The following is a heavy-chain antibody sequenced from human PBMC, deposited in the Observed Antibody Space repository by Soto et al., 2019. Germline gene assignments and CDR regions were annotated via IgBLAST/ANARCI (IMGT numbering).Heavy chain of an antibody. CDR2: ISPDNGNT. CDR1: GYTFTIYG. V-gene: IGHV1-18*01. Sequence: QVQLVQPGGEVKKPGASVKVSCKASGYTFTIYGINWVRQAPGQGLEWMGWISPDNGNTNYAQKLQGRVTMTTDTSTSTAYTELRSLRSDVTAVYFWAGAPSYSGYAGVDVWGHGTRVTASS. J-gene: IGHJ6*02. CDR3: AGAPSYSGYAGVDV. D-gene: IGHD5-12*01.